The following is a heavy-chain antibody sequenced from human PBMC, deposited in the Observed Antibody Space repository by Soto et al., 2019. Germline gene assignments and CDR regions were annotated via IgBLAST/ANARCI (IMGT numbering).Heavy chain of an antibody. CDR3: AKERIAGNGYGSCDY. J-gene: IGHJ4*02. CDR2: ISGSGGST. CDR1: GFTFSSYA. D-gene: IGHD5-18*01. Sequence: EVQLLESGGGLVQPGGSLRLSCAASGFTFSSYAMSWVRQAPGKGLEWVSAISGSGGSTYYADSVKGRFTISRDNSKNTLYLHMSSMRAEHTAVYYCAKERIAGNGYGSCDYWGQGTLVTVSS. V-gene: IGHV3-23*01.